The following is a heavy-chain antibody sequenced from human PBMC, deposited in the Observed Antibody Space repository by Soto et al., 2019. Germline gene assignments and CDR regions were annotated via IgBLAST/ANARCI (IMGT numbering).Heavy chain of an antibody. CDR2: ISGSGGST. CDR1: GFTFSSYA. CDR3: AKVVGEQLGHYYYYYGMDV. D-gene: IGHD6-6*01. Sequence: EVQLLESGGGLAQPGGSLTLSCAASGFTFSSYAMSWVRQAPGKGLEWVSAISGSGGSTHYADSVKGRFTVSRDNSKNTTYLQLNSIRADDTAVDYCAKVVGEQLGHYYYYYGMDVWGQGTTVTVSS. J-gene: IGHJ6*02. V-gene: IGHV3-23*01.